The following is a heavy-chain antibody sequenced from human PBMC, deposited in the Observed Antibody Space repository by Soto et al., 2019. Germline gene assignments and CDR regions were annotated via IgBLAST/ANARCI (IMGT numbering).Heavy chain of an antibody. D-gene: IGHD6-19*01. CDR1: GGSISSGGYY. CDR2: IYYSGST. V-gene: IGHV4-31*03. J-gene: IGHJ6*02. CDR3: ARGSSGWYRSYYYYYGMGV. Sequence: SETLSLTCTVSGGSISSGGYYWSWIRQHPGKGLEWIGYIYYSGSTYYNPSLKSRVTISVDTSKNQFSLKLSSVTAADTAVYYCARGSSGWYRSYYYYYGMGVWGQGTTVTVSS.